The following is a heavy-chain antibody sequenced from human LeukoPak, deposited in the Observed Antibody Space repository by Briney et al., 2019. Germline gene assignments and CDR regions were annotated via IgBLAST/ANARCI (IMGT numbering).Heavy chain of an antibody. CDR1: GDSVSSHSAA. Sequence: SQTLSLTCAISGDSVSSHSAAWNWIRQSPSRGLEWLGRTYYRSKRFNDYACSVKSRLTINADPSKTPFSLQLNSVSPEDTAVYYCARDSDYYASGTYYRVGFDPWGQGTLVTVSS. V-gene: IGHV6-1*01. CDR2: TYYRSKRFN. J-gene: IGHJ5*02. D-gene: IGHD3-10*01. CDR3: ARDSDYYASGTYYRVGFDP.